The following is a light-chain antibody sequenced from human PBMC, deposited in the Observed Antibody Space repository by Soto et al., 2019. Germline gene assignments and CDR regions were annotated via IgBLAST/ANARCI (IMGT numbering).Light chain of an antibody. J-gene: IGKJ3*01. V-gene: IGKV1-5*01. CDR3: QQYDYLRT. Sequence: DIKMTQSASTLSGTVGDRVTITCRASQTISSWLAWYQVKPGEAPKLLIFDVSNLETGVPSRFSGSGSGTEFSLTIRGLQPDDFATYYCQQYDYLRTFGHGSKVDIK. CDR2: DVS. CDR1: QTISSW.